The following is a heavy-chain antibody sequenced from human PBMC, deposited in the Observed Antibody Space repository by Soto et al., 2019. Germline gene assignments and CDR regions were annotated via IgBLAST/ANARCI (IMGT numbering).Heavy chain of an antibody. V-gene: IGHV3-30*18. J-gene: IGHJ6*02. D-gene: IGHD2-15*01. CDR3: AKGDRRFMAAAPIYYYYYGMDV. CDR1: GFTFSSYG. CDR2: ISYDGSNK. Sequence: GGSLRLSCAASGFTFSSYGMHWVRQAPGKGLEWVAVISYDGSNKYYADSVKGRFTISRDNSKNTLYLQMNSLRAEDTAVYYCAKGDRRFMAAAPIYYYYYGMDVWGQGTTVTVSS.